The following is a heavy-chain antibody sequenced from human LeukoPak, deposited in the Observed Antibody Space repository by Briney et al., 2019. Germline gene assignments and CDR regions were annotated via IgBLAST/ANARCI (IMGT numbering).Heavy chain of an antibody. J-gene: IGHJ4*02. CDR3: ARDYSEFDY. Sequence: FQGRVTMTRDMSTSTVYMELSSLRSEDTAVYYCARDYSEFDYWGQGTLVTVSS. V-gene: IGHV1-46*01. D-gene: IGHD2-15*01.